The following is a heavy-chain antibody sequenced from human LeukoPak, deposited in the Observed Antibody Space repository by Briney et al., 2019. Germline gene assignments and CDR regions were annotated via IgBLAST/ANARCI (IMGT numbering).Heavy chain of an antibody. V-gene: IGHV1-69*13. J-gene: IGHJ4*02. CDR2: VVRRFDTT. Sequence: PVKVSCKTSGGIFNNYALSWLRQAPGQGLEWMGGVVRRFDTTNYAQKFQGRVTIIADESTGTAYMELNSLRSEDTAVYYCAIGDYFDYWGQGTLVTVSS. D-gene: IGHD3-16*01. CDR1: GGIFNNYA. CDR3: AIGDYFDY.